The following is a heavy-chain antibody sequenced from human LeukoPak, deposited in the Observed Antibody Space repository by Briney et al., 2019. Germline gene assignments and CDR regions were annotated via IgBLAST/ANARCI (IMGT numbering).Heavy chain of an antibody. CDR2: IWYDGSNK. CDR1: GFTFSSYG. D-gene: IGHD3-16*02. Sequence: GRSPRLSCAASGFTFSSYGMHWVRQAPGKGLEWVAVIWYDGSNKYYADSVKGRFTISRDNSKNTLYLQMNSLRAEDTAVYYCARDRPDDYVWGSYRYIDYWGQGTLVTVSS. CDR3: ARDRPDDYVWGSYRYIDY. J-gene: IGHJ4*02. V-gene: IGHV3-33*01.